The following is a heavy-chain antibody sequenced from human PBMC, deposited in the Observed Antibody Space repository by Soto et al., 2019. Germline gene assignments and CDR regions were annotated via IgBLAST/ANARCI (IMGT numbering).Heavy chain of an antibody. V-gene: IGHV4-30-4*01. D-gene: IGHD3-10*01. J-gene: IGHJ4*02. CDR2: IYYNGDT. CDR1: SGSISSNDYF. CDR3: ARDRGSRYSSGSFDY. Sequence: SETLSLTCTVSSGSISSNDYFWNWIRQPPGKGLEWIGYIYYNGDTYYNPSLKTRVTISIDISKNQFSLKLSSVTAADAAVYFCARDRGSRYSSGSFDYWGQGALVTVSS.